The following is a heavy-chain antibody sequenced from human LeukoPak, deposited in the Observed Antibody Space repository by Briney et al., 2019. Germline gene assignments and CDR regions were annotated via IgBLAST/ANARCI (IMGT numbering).Heavy chain of an antibody. Sequence: GASVKVSCKASGGTFSSYAISWVRQAPGQGLEWMGWINPNSGGTNYAQKFQGRVTMTRDTSISTAYMELSRLRSDDTAVYYCARGVPYSSSWFDYWGQGTLVTVSS. CDR2: INPNSGGT. CDR1: GGTFSSYA. D-gene: IGHD6-13*01. V-gene: IGHV1-2*02. J-gene: IGHJ4*02. CDR3: ARGVPYSSSWFDY.